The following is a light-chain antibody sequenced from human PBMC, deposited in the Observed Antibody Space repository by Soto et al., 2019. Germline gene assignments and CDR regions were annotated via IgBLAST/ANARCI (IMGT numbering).Light chain of an antibody. CDR2: EVS. J-gene: IGLJ1*01. CDR3: SSYTSSSTPYV. Sequence: QSALTQPASVSGSPGQSITISCTGTSSDVGDYNYVSWYQQHPGKAPKLLIYEVSNRPSGVSNRFSGSKSGNTASLTISGVQAEDEADYYCSSYTSSSTPYVFGTGTKLIVL. CDR1: SSDVGDYNY. V-gene: IGLV2-14*01.